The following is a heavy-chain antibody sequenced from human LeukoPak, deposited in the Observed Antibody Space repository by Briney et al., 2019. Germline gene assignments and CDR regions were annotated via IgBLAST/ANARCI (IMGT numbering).Heavy chain of an antibody. J-gene: IGHJ5*02. CDR2: IYTSGST. CDR1: GVSISSGSYY. D-gene: IGHD1-26*01. CDR3: ARHPRRGSYPIRASQNWFDP. V-gene: IGHV4-61*02. Sequence: SETLSLTCTVSGVSISSGSYYWSWIRQPAGKGLEWIGRIYTSGSTNYNPSLKSRVTISVDTSKNQFSLKLSSVTAADTAVYYCARHPRRGSYPIRASQNWFDPWGQGTLVTVSS.